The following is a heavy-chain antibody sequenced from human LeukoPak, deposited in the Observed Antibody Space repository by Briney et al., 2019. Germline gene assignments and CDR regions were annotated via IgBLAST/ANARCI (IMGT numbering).Heavy chain of an antibody. CDR1: GGSFSGYY. J-gene: IGHJ2*01. Sequence: SETLSLTCAVYGGSFSGYYWSWIRQPPGKGLEWIGEINHSGSTNYNPSLKSRVTISVDTSKNQFSLKLSSVTAADTAVYYCARDGLDRPFDLWGRGTLVTVSS. D-gene: IGHD3/OR15-3a*01. CDR3: ARDGLDRPFDL. CDR2: INHSGST. V-gene: IGHV4-34*01.